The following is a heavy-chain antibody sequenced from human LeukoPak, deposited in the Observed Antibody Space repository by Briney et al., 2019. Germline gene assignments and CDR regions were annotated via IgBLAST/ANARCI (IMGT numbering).Heavy chain of an antibody. CDR3: ARDGQQLAPYTMDV. CDR2: IWYDGSNK. J-gene: IGHJ6*02. CDR1: GFSFRSHA. V-gene: IGHV3-33*01. D-gene: IGHD6-13*01. Sequence: GGSLRLSCAAAGFSFRSHAMHWVRQAPGKGLEWVAQIWYDGSNKYYTDSVKGLSTTSRDNTERTLYLQMNSLRAEDTAAYCWARDGQQLAPYTMDVWGQGTTVTVSS.